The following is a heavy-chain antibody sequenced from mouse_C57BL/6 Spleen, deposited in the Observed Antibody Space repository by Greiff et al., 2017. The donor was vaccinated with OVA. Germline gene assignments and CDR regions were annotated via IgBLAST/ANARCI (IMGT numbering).Heavy chain of an antibody. CDR3: ARYGYDDGAWFAY. V-gene: IGHV1-85*01. CDR2: IYPRDGST. Sequence: VQLQQSGPELVKPGASVKLSCKASGYTFTSYDINWVKQRPGQGLEWIGWIYPRDGSTKYNEKFKGKATLTVDTSSSTAYMELHSLTSEDSAVYFCARYGYDDGAWFAYWGQGTLVTVSA. CDR1: GYTFTSYD. J-gene: IGHJ3*01. D-gene: IGHD2-2*01.